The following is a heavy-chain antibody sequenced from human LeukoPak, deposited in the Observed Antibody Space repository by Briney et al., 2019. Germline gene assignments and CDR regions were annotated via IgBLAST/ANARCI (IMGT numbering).Heavy chain of an antibody. D-gene: IGHD4-11*01. CDR3: SNAFDY. CDR2: IWHDGGNK. CDR1: GLTFSNYG. J-gene: IGHJ4*02. Sequence: GGSMRLSCAASGLTFSNYGMHWVRQAPGKGLEWVAVIWHDGGNKYYIDSVKGRFTISRDNSKNTVYLQMNSLRSEDTAVYYCSNAFDYWGQGTLVTVSS. V-gene: IGHV3-33*01.